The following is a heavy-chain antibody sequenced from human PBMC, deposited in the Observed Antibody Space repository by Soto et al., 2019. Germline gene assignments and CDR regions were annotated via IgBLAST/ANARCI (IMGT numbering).Heavy chain of an antibody. CDR1: GGSINSGDYY. CDR3: ARLYTGYEAFDY. D-gene: IGHD5-12*01. V-gene: IGHV4-30-4*01. CDR2: IYYSGST. Sequence: SETLSLTCIVSGGSINSGDYYWSWIRQSPGKGLEWIGYIYYSGSTYYNPSLKSRSTISIDTSKNQFFLDVDSVTAADTAVYYCARLYTGYEAFDYWGQGTLVTV. J-gene: IGHJ4*02.